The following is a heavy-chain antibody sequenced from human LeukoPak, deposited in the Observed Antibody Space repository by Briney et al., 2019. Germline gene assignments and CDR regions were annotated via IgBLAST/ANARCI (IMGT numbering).Heavy chain of an antibody. J-gene: IGHJ4*02. CDR1: GFTFSSYA. Sequence: GGSLRLSCAASGFTFSSYAMNWVRQAPGKGLEWVSAISGGGLSTYYADSVKGRFTISRDNSKNTLYLQMNSLRAEDTAVYYCATGYFGVVIYWGQGTLVTVSS. V-gene: IGHV3-23*01. CDR2: ISGGGLST. D-gene: IGHD3-3*01. CDR3: ATGYFGVVIY.